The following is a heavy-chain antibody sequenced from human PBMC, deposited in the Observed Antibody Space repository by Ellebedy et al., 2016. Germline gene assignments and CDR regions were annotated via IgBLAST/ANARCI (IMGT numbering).Heavy chain of an antibody. V-gene: IGHV3-33*01. CDR2: IWYDGSNK. CDR1: GFTFSSYG. D-gene: IGHD2-21*01. J-gene: IGHJ4*02. CDR3: ARDGLAYCGGDCYSEYYFDY. Sequence: GGSLRLXXAASGFTFSSYGMHWVRQAPGKGLEWVAVIWYDGSNKYYADSVKGRFTISRDNSKNTLYLQMNSLRAEDTAVYYCARDGLAYCGGDCYSEYYFDYWGQGTLVTVSS.